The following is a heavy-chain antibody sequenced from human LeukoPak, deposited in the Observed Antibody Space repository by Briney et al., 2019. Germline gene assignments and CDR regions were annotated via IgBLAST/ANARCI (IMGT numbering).Heavy chain of an antibody. Sequence: SETLFLTCTVSGGSISSYYWSWIRRPPGKGLEWIGYIYYSGSTNYNPSLKSRVTISVDTSKNQFSLKLSSVTAADTAVYYCARDTLMITFPYYYYGMDVWGQGTTVTVSS. V-gene: IGHV4-59*01. CDR2: IYYSGST. CDR3: ARDTLMITFPYYYYGMDV. CDR1: GGSISSYY. J-gene: IGHJ6*02. D-gene: IGHD3-16*01.